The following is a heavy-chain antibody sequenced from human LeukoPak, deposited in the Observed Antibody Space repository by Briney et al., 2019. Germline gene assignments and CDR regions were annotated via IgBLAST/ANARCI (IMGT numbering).Heavy chain of an antibody. Sequence: GGSLRLSCAASGFTFSNWWMSWVRQAPGKGLEWVSVIYSGGSIYYADSVKGRFTISRDNSKNTLYLQMNSLRAEDTAVYYCTRHRVISTRDFEYWGQGTLVTVSS. CDR1: GFTFSNWW. D-gene: IGHD2-21*01. CDR2: IYSGGSI. V-gene: IGHV3-53*01. J-gene: IGHJ4*02. CDR3: TRHRVISTRDFEY.